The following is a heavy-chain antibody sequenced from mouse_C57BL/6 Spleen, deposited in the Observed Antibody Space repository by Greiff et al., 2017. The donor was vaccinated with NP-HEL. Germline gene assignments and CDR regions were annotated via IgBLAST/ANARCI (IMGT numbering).Heavy chain of an antibody. V-gene: IGHV1-52*01. CDR2: IDPSDSET. J-gene: IGHJ3*01. CDR3: GRRDGSPWFDY. D-gene: IGHD1-1*01. Sequence: QVQLQQPGAELVRPGSSVKLSCKASGYTFTSYWMHWVKQRPIQGLEWIGNIDPSDSETHYNQKFKDKATLTVDKSSSTAYMQLSSLTSEDSAVYYCGRRDGSPWFDYWGQGTLVTVSA. CDR1: GYTFTSYW.